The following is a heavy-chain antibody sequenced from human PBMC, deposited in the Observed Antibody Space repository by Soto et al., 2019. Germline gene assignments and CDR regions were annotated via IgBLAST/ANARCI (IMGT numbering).Heavy chain of an antibody. CDR3: ARGTESLLGY. CDR2: IIPILGIA. D-gene: IGHD2-21*02. J-gene: IGHJ4*02. Sequence: QVQLVQSGAEVKKPGSSVKVSCKASGGTFSSYTISWVRQAPGQGLEWMGRIIPILGIANYAQKFQGRVTIXXDKPPSTAYMELSSLRSEDTAVYYCARGTESLLGYWGQGTLVTVSS. CDR1: GGTFSSYT. V-gene: IGHV1-69*02.